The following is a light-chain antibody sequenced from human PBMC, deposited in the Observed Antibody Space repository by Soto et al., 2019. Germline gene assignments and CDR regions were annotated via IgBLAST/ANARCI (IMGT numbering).Light chain of an antibody. CDR3: NSHAAGSTLI. CDR1: SSDVGGYNE. CDR2: DVT. Sequence: QSVLTQPASVSGSPGQSTTISCTGTSSDVGGYNEVSWYQQRPGKAPKLMIYDVTNRPSGVSNRFSGSKSGNTASLTISGLQAEDDAYYYCNSHAAGSTLIFGGGTKVTVL. J-gene: IGLJ2*01. V-gene: IGLV2-14*03.